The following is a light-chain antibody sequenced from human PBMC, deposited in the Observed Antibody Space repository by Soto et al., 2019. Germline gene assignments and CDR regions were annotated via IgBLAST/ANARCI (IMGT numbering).Light chain of an antibody. J-gene: IGKJ1*01. CDR3: QQYNSDWT. Sequence: DIQMTQSPSTLSASVGDRVTITCRASQSISSWLAWYQQKPGKAPKLLIYKASSLESGVPSRFSGSGSGTAFTLTISSLQPDDFATYYCQQYNSDWTFGQGTKLEIK. CDR2: KAS. CDR1: QSISSW. V-gene: IGKV1-5*03.